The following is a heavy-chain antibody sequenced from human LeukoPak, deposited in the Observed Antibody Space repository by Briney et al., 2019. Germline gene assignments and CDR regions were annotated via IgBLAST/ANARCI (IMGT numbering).Heavy chain of an antibody. J-gene: IGHJ4*02. V-gene: IGHV3-23*01. D-gene: IGHD3-22*01. Sequence: PGGSLRLSCAASGFTFSSYAMSWVRQAPGKGLEWVSAISGSGGSTYYADSVKGRFTISRDNSKNTLYLQTNSLRAEDTAVYYCAKSITMIVVVPYYFDYWGQGTLVTVSS. CDR1: GFTFSSYA. CDR2: ISGSGGST. CDR3: AKSITMIVVVPYYFDY.